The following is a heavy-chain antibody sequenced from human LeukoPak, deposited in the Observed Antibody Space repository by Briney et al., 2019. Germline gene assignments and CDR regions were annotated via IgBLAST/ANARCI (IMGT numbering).Heavy chain of an antibody. Sequence: SETLSLXCAVYGGSFSGYYWSWIRQPPGKELEWIGEINHSGSTNYNPSLKSRVTISVDTSKNQFSLKLSSVTAADTAVYYCARAGCSSTSCYTPWGQGTLVTVSS. V-gene: IGHV4-34*01. J-gene: IGHJ5*02. CDR1: GGSFSGYY. CDR2: INHSGST. D-gene: IGHD2-2*02. CDR3: ARAGCSSTSCYTP.